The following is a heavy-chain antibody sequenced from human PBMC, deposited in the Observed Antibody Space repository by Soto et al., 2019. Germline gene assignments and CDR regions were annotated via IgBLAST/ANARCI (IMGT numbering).Heavy chain of an antibody. J-gene: IGHJ3*02. D-gene: IGHD3-10*01. CDR1: GGAFTGYY. Sequence: QVQLQQWGAGLLKPSETLSLTCAVYGGAFTGYYWSWIRQPPGKGLEWIGEINHSGSTNYNPSLKSRVTISVDTSKNQFSLKVSSVNAADTAVYYCARVLLWFGNDAFDIWGQGTMVTVSS. V-gene: IGHV4-34*01. CDR2: INHSGST. CDR3: ARVLLWFGNDAFDI.